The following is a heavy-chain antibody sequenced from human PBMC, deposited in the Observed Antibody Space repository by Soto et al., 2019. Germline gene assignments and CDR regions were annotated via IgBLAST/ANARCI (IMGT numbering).Heavy chain of an antibody. CDR3: ARDIVVVPAATDYFDY. CDR2: INAGNGNT. Sequence: QVQLVQSGAELKKPGASVKVSCKASGYTFTSYAMHWVRQAPGQRLEWMGWINAGNGNTKYSQKFQGRVTITRDTSGSTADMELSSLRSEDTAVYYCARDIVVVPAATDYFDYCGQGTLVTVSS. V-gene: IGHV1-3*01. CDR1: GYTFTSYA. D-gene: IGHD2-2*01. J-gene: IGHJ4*02.